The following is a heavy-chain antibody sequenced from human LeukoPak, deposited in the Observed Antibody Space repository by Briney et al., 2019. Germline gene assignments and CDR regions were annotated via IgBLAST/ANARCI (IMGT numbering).Heavy chain of an antibody. V-gene: IGHV4-34*01. Sequence: SETLSLTCAVYGGSFSGYYWSWIRQPPGKGLEWIGEISHSGSANYNPSLKSRVTISVDTSKSQFSLKLNSVTAADTALYYCTRRVGTNPYCYDSSGYFDYWGQGTLVIVSS. CDR2: ISHSGSA. CDR1: GGSFSGYY. CDR3: TRRVGTNPYCYDSSGYFDY. J-gene: IGHJ4*02. D-gene: IGHD3-22*01.